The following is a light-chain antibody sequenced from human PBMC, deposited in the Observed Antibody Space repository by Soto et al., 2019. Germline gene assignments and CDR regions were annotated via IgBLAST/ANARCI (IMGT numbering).Light chain of an antibody. CDR2: DAF. Sequence: EIVMTQSPATLSVSPGERATLSCRASQSVSSNLAWYQQKPGQAPRLLIYDAFHRATGIPARFSGSGSGTDFTLTISSLEPEDFAVYYCQQRRNWPLTFGQGTKVDI. CDR3: QQRRNWPLT. V-gene: IGKV3-11*01. J-gene: IGKJ1*01. CDR1: QSVSSN.